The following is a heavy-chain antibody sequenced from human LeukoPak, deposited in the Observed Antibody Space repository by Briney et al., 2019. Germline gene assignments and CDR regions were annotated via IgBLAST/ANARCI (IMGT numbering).Heavy chain of an antibody. V-gene: IGHV4-39*07. CDR3: ARYLDRGSYLNYFDY. D-gene: IGHD1-26*01. CDR2: IYYSGST. J-gene: IGHJ4*02. Sequence: SETLSLTCTVSGGSISSSSYYWGWIRQPPGKGLEWIGSIYYSGSTYYSPSLKSRVTISVDTSKNQFSLKLSSVTAADTAVYYCARYLDRGSYLNYFDYWCQGTLVSVSS. CDR1: GGSISSSSYY.